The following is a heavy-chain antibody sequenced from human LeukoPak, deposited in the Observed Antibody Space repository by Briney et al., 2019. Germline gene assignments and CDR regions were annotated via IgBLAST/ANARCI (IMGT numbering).Heavy chain of an antibody. V-gene: IGHV3-74*01. Sequence: GGSLRLSCAASGFTVSSNYMSWVRQAPGKGLVWVSRINSDGTTSYADSVKGRFTISRNNAKNSLYLQMNSLRAEDTAVYYCPRVVGLLGRNWFDPWGQGTLVTVSS. CDR1: GFTVSSNY. J-gene: IGHJ5*02. CDR2: INSDGTT. CDR3: PRVVGLLGRNWFDP. D-gene: IGHD2-15*01.